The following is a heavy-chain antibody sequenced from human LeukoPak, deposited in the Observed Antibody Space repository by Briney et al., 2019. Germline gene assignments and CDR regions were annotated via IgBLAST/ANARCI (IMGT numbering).Heavy chain of an antibody. D-gene: IGHD2-15*01. CDR1: KFAFSSYA. CDR3: ATSAGWYNYFVMAV. V-gene: IGHV3-23*01. Sequence: PGGSLRLSCAASKFAFSSYAMSWVRQAPGKGLEWVSAISGGGGNTYYAESVKGRFTISRDNSKSTLYLQMNSLRAEDTALYYCATSAGWYNYFVMAVWGRGTTVTVSS. J-gene: IGHJ6*02. CDR2: ISGGGGNT.